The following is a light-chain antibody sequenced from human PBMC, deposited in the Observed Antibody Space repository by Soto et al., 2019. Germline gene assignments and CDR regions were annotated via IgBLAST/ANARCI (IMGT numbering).Light chain of an antibody. CDR2: VDDDGSH. J-gene: IGLJ3*02. CDR3: QTWGAGIGV. V-gene: IGLV4-69*02. CDR1: SGHSNYA. Sequence: QTVVTQSPSASASLGASVNLTCTLSSGHSNYAIAWHQQQPDKGPRYLMRVDDDGSHNKGDGIPDRFSGSSSGADRYLIISGLQSEDEADYYCQTWGAGIGVFGGGTKLTVL.